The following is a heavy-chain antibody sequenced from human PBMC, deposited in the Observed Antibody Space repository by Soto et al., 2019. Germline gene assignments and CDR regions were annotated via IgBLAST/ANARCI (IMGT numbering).Heavy chain of an antibody. J-gene: IGHJ3*02. CDR2: ISKSSVTT. CDR3: APRKFGSFNIAAFEI. Sequence: EVQLVESGGGLVQPGGSLRLSCAASGFSFSTCEMNWVRQAPGKGLEWISYISKSSVTTHYADSVKGRFTISRDNANNSLFLEMNSLRVEDTALYYCAPRKFGSFNIAAFEIWGHGTMVTVSS. D-gene: IGHD3-16*01. CDR1: GFSFSTCE. V-gene: IGHV3-48*03.